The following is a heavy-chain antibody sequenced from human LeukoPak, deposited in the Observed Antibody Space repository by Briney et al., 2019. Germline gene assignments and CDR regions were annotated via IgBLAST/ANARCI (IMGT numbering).Heavy chain of an antibody. D-gene: IGHD3-3*01. V-gene: IGHV4-4*07. J-gene: IGHJ4*02. CDR2: IHSGTT. CDR3: ARGSGYDFWSGYSDY. Sequence: SETLSLTCSVSGGSISSYFLSWIRQPAGKGLEWIGRIHSGTTTYNPSLKSRVTMSLDTSKNQVSLTLRSVTAADTAVYYCARGSGYDFWSGYSDYWGQGTLVTVSS. CDR1: GGSISSYF.